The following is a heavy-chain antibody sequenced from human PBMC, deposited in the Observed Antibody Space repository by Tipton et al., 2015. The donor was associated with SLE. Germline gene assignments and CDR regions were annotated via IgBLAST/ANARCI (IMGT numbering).Heavy chain of an antibody. J-gene: IGHJ4*02. CDR3: ASNTDSSSYYFDY. V-gene: IGHV4-59*01. Sequence: TLSLTCTVSGGSISSYYWSWIRQPPGKGLEWIGYIYYSGSTNYNPSLKSRVTISVDTSKNQFSLKLSSVTAADTAVYYCASNTDSSSYYFDYWRQGTLVTVSS. CDR1: GGSISSYY. D-gene: IGHD6-13*01. CDR2: IYYSGST.